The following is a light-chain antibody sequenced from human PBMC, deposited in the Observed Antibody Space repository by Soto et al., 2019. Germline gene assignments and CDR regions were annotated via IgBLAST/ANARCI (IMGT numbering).Light chain of an antibody. V-gene: IGLV2-23*01. CDR2: AGT. Sequence: QSALTQPASVSGSPGQSITISCTGTSSDVGFYNLVSWYHQYPGKAPKLILYAGTKRPSGLSTRFSGSMSGSTASLTISGLRAEDEGNYYCCSYATSDTLLFGGGTKLTVL. J-gene: IGLJ2*01. CDR3: CSYATSDTLL. CDR1: SSDVGFYNL.